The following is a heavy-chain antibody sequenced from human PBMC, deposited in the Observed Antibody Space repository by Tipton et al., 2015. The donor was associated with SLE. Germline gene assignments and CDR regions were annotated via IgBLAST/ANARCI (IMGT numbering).Heavy chain of an antibody. CDR2: ISAYNGTT. V-gene: IGHV1-18*01. D-gene: IGHD6-6*01. CDR1: GYTFTSYG. CDR3: ARALADSRSFDP. J-gene: IGHJ5*02. Sequence: QVQLVQSGAEVKKPGASVKVSCKASGYTFTSYGISWVRQAPGQGLEWMGWISAYNGTTNYAQKLQGRVTITPATSTSTAYMELRSLRSDDTAVYYWARALADSRSFDPGGQGTLVTVSS.